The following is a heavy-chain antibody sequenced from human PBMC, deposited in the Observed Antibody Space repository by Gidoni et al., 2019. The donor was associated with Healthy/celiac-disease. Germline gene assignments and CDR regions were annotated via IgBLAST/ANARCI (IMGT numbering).Heavy chain of an antibody. CDR1: GGSISSSSYY. CDR3: TANVDTALWCF. Sequence: QLQLQESGPGLVKPSETLSLTCTVSGGSISSSSYYWGWIRQPPGKGLEWIGSIYYSGSTYYNPSLKSRVTISVDTSKNQFSLKLSSVTAADTAVYYCTANVDTALWCFRGQGTLVTVSS. V-gene: IGHV4-39*01. D-gene: IGHD5-18*01. CDR2: IYYSGST. J-gene: IGHJ4*02.